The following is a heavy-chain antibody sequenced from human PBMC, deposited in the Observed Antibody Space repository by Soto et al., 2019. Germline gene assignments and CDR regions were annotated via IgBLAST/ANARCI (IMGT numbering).Heavy chain of an antibody. J-gene: IGHJ6*02. CDR1: GGSFNIYT. Sequence: QVQLVQSGAEVKKPGYSVKVSCKASGGSFNIYTINWVRQAPGQGLEWMGGVLPIFGTTNYAQKFQGRVTITADKSASTSYMELSSLRSDDTAVYYCARTQGFYPLDVWGQGTTVTVSS. V-gene: IGHV1-69*06. CDR2: VLPIFGTT. CDR3: ARTQGFYPLDV.